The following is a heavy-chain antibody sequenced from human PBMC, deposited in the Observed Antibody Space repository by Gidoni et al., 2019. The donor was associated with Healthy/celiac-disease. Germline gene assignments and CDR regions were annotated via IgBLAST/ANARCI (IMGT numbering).Heavy chain of an antibody. J-gene: IGHJ4*02. Sequence: EVQLLESGGGLVQPGGSLRLSCAASGFTFSSYAMSWVRQAPGKGLEWVSAISGSGGSTYYADSVKGRFTISRDNSKNTLYLQMNSLRAEDTAVYYCAPDPGYYDSSGYYEVHPPSDYWGQGTLVTVSS. D-gene: IGHD3-22*01. CDR3: APDPGYYDSSGYYEVHPPSDY. CDR2: ISGSGGST. V-gene: IGHV3-23*01. CDR1: GFTFSSYA.